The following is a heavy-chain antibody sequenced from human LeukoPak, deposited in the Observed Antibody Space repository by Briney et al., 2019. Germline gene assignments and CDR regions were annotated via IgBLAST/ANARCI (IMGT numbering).Heavy chain of an antibody. J-gene: IGHJ3*02. CDR3: TTDRVDIVVVPAAMGAFDI. CDR2: IKSKTDGGTT. CDR1: GFTFSNAW. Sequence: GGSLRLSCAASGFTFSNAWMSWVRQAPGKGLEWVGRIKSKTDGGTTDYAAPVKGRFTISRDDSKNTLYLQMNSLKTEDTAVYYCTTDRVDIVVVPAAMGAFDIWGQGTMVTVSS. D-gene: IGHD2-2*01. V-gene: IGHV3-15*01.